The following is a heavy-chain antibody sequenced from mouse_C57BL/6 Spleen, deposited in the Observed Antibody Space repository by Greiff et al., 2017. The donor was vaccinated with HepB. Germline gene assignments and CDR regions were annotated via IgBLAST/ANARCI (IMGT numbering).Heavy chain of an antibody. V-gene: IGHV3-6*01. J-gene: IGHJ4*01. D-gene: IGHD1-1*01. CDR1: GYSITSGYY. CDR2: ISYDGSN. Sequence: EVQLQESGPGLVKPSQSLSLTCSVTGYSITSGYYWNWIRQFPGNKLEWMGYISYDGSNNYNPSLKNRISITRDTSKNQFFLKLNSVTTEDTATYYCARNYGSSHGYNYAMDYWGQGTSVTVSS. CDR3: ARNYGSSHGYNYAMDY.